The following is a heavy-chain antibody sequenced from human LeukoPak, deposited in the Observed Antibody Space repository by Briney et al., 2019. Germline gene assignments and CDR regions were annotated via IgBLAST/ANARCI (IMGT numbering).Heavy chain of an antibody. CDR1: GFTFRSYS. CDR2: ISSSSSNI. CDR3: AREGDRRGPSVGLDY. V-gene: IGHV3-48*02. J-gene: IGHJ4*02. Sequence: GVSLRRSGSASGFTFRSYSMDWVRHAPGKEREGGSYISSSSSNIYHADSVKGRFTISRDDAKNSLELQMNSLRDEDTSVYYCAREGDRRGPSVGLDYWGQGSLVTL. D-gene: IGHD1-26*01.